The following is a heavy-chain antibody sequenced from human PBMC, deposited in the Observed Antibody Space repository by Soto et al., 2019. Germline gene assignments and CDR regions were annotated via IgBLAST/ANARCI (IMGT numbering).Heavy chain of an antibody. CDR2: INPRFGDT. CDR1: GYTFTAYY. D-gene: IGHD3-10*01. J-gene: IGHJ6*02. CDR3: ARNMDYYYGPGSGNGHGF. Sequence: QVQLVQSGAELKEPGDSVRVSCEASGYTFTAYYIHWVRQAPGQGLEWMGWINPRFGDTSYAQDFQGRVSMHRDTSISTVYMELSRLPSDDTAIFYCARNMDYYYGPGSGNGHGFWGQGTTVTVFS. V-gene: IGHV1-2*02.